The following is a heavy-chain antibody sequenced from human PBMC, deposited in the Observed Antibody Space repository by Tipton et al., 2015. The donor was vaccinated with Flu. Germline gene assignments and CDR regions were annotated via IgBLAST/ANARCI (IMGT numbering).Heavy chain of an antibody. J-gene: IGHJ4*02. Sequence: GSLRLSCTASGITFSSYAMSWVRQAPGKGLEWVSTIVRSGTSTYYADSVKGRFSISRDNSKNTLYLQMNNLRAEDTAVYYCARQLGGGDCYWGQGTLVTVSS. CDR3: ARQLGGGDCY. D-gene: IGHD2-21*01. V-gene: IGHV3-23*01. CDR1: GITFSSYA. CDR2: IVRSGTST.